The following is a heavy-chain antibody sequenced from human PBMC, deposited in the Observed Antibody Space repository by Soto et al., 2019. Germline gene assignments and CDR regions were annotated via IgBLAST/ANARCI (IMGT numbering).Heavy chain of an antibody. V-gene: IGHV3-30-3*01. CDR3: ARNSDHRLVRGWLDP. CDR2: ISHDGSHE. CDR1: GLTFSTSA. J-gene: IGHJ5*02. D-gene: IGHD3-10*01. Sequence: QGQLHESGGGVVQPGRSLRLSCAASGLTFSTSAMHWVRQAPGKGLEWVAMISHDGSHEYYVDSVKGRFSVSRDNSHNILHLQMNSLRIEDTAVYFCARNSDHRLVRGWLDPWGQGTLVTVPS.